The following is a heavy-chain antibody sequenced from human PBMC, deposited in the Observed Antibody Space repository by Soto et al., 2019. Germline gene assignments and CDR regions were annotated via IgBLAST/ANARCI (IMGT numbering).Heavy chain of an antibody. CDR3: ARGLDASGSYYTDY. Sequence: QIQLVQSGAEVKKPGASVKVSCKASGYTFSSIGISWVRQAPGQGLEWMGWISPYKGNTHYAQGLQGRVTMTTETSKSTAYMELGSLRSDDTAVYYCARGLDASGSYYTDYWGQGTLVTVSS. D-gene: IGHD3-10*01. V-gene: IGHV1-18*01. CDR1: GYTFSSIG. CDR2: ISPYKGNT. J-gene: IGHJ4*02.